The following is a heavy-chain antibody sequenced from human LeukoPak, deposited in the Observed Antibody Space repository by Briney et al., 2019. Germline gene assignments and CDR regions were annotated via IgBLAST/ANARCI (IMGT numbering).Heavy chain of an antibody. CDR3: AAVLDGWDWFGP. J-gene: IGHJ5*02. CDR1: GFTFTSSA. Sequence: PVKLSCKASGFTFTSSAMRWVRQARGQRLEWIGWIVVGSGNTNDAQKFQERVTMTRYMSTSTAYMEVSRLRSEDTAVYFCAAVLDGWDWFGPWGQGTLVTVSS. D-gene: IGHD6-19*01. CDR2: IVVGSGNT. V-gene: IGHV1-58*02.